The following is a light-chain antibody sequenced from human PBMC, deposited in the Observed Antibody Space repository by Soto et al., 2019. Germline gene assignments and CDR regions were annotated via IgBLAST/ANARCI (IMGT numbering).Light chain of an antibody. CDR1: KLGDKY. J-gene: IGLJ1*01. CDR3: QAWDSTTFYV. V-gene: IGLV3-1*01. Sequence: SYELTQPASVSVSPGQTASISCSGDKLGDKYTSWYQQKAGQSPVLVIYQDNRRPSGIPERFSGSNSGNTATLTISGTQALDEADYYCQAWDSTTFYVFGGGTKVTVL. CDR2: QDN.